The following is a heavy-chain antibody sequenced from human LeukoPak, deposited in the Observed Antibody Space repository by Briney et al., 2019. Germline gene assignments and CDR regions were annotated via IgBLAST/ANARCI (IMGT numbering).Heavy chain of an antibody. D-gene: IGHD6-19*01. J-gene: IGHJ5*02. CDR2: IYYSGST. Sequence: PSETLSLTCTVSGGSTSSYYWSWIRQPPGKGLEWIGYIYYSGSTNYNPSLKSRVTISVDTSKNQFSLKLSSVTAADTAVYYCARHAPGWSRTGFAPGGREPLVTVS. CDR3: ARHAPGWSRTGFAP. CDR1: GGSTSSYY. V-gene: IGHV4-59*08.